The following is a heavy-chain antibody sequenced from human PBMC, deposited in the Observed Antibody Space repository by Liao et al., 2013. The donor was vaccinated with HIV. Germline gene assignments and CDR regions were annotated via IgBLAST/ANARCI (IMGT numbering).Heavy chain of an antibody. CDR3: ARGPGATTLFGVVNAHYFDF. Sequence: QVQLQQWGAGLLKPSETLSLTCAVYGGSFSEYYWNWIRQPPGKGLEWIGGINHSGGTTYNPSLKSRVTISVDTSKNQFSLKLSSVTAADTAVYYCARGPGATTLFGVVNAHYFDFWGQGTLVTVSS. V-gene: IGHV4-34*01. CDR1: GGSFSEYY. CDR2: INHSGGT. D-gene: IGHD3-3*01. J-gene: IGHJ4*02.